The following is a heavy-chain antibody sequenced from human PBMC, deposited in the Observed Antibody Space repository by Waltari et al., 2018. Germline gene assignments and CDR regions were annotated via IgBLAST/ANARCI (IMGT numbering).Heavy chain of an antibody. CDR2: MSYNGAT. V-gene: IGHV4-39*02. Sequence: QLQLQESGPGLGKPSETLSLTCIVSGGPITSNRHYWAWIRQPPGQGLEWIGTMSYNGATYSSPSLKSRVTVSRDTSKNHLSLKLGSVTAADTAVYYCVTYIGASIGTAAFDVWGQGTMVTVSS. D-gene: IGHD5-12*01. J-gene: IGHJ3*01. CDR3: VTYIGASIGTAAFDV. CDR1: GGPITSNRHY.